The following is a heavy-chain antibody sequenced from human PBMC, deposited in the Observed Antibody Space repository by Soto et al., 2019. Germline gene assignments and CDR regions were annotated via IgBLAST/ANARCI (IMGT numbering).Heavy chain of an antibody. CDR2: IHERGVT. J-gene: IGHJ4*02. V-gene: IGHV4-59*02. D-gene: IGHD4-17*01. CDR3: ARDPAGDYGH. CDR1: GGSVSDYY. Sequence: PSETLSLTCNVSGGSVSDYYWSWIRQAPGKGLEWIGYIHERGVTNYNPSLKSRVTMSVDTSKNQFSLTLRSVHTADTAIYFCARDPAGDYGHWGRGTLDTVSS.